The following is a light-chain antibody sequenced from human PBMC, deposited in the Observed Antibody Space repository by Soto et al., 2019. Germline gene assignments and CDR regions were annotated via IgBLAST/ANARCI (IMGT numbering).Light chain of an antibody. CDR3: HQYDDWPPWT. CDR1: QSVKNN. J-gene: IGKJ1*01. Sequence: EVVMTQSPVTLSVSPGESATLSCRATQSVKNNLAWYQQKPGQAPRLLIYGASTRATGISARFSGSGSGTELTLTISSLQSEDSAVYYCHQYDDWPPWTFGQGTKVEIK. V-gene: IGKV3-15*01. CDR2: GAS.